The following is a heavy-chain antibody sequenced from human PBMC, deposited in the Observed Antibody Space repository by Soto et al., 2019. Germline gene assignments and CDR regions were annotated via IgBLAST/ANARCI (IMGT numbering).Heavy chain of an antibody. CDR3: ARYSSRFCFDY. V-gene: IGHV4-31*03. D-gene: IGHD6-13*01. CDR1: GGSISSGGYY. J-gene: IGHJ4*02. CDR2: IYYSGST. Sequence: PSETLSLTCTVSGGSISSGGYYWSWIRQHPGKGLEWIGYIYYSGSTYYNPSLKSRVTISVDTSKNQFSLKLSSVTAADTAVYYCARYSSRFCFDYWGQGTLVTVSS.